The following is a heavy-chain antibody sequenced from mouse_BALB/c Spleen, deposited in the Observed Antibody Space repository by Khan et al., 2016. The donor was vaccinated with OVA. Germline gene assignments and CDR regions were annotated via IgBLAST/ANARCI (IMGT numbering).Heavy chain of an antibody. CDR1: GYSITSDYA. V-gene: IGHV3-2*02. CDR2: ISYSGST. D-gene: IGHD2-3*01. CDR3: ARDGSRYNYAMDY. J-gene: IGHJ4*01. Sequence: EVKLLESGPGLVKPSQSLSLTCTVTGYSITSDYAWNWIRQFPGNKLEWMGYISYSGSTNYNPSLKSRISITRDTSKNQFFLQLNSLTTDDTATYYCARDGSRYNYAMDYWGQGTSVTVSS.